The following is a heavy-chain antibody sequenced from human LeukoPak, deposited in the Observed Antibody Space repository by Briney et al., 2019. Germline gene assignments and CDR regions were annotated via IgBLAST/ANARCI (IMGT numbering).Heavy chain of an antibody. V-gene: IGHV3-30*04. J-gene: IGHJ4*02. Sequence: GGSLRLSWAASGFTFSNYAMHWVRQAPGKWLEWVAVISYDGSQKYHADSVKGRFTISRDNSKNTVFLQINSLRTDDSAVYWCVKVYPTVTTSSVLGSWGQGTLVTVSS. CDR2: ISYDGSQK. CDR1: GFTFSNYA. D-gene: IGHD4-17*01. CDR3: VKVYPTVTTSSVLGS.